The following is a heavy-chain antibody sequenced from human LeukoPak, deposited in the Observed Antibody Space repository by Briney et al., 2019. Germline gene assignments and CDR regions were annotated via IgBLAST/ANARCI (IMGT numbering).Heavy chain of an antibody. CDR1: GGSVGSAGYY. J-gene: IGHJ4*02. D-gene: IGHD1-26*01. CDR2: IYYISNT. Sequence: PSETLSLTCTVSGGSVGSAGYYWSWIRQPPGGGLEWIGYIYYISNTNYNPSLKSRVTMSVNPSKNQFSLKLNSVTAADTAMYYCARTQSQSGSYRYYFGYWGQGTPVTVSS. V-gene: IGHV4-61*08. CDR3: ARTQSQSGSYRYYFGY.